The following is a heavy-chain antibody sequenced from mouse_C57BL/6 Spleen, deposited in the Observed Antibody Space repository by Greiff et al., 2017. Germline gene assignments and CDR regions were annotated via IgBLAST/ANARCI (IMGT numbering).Heavy chain of an antibody. CDR3: ARGGFTTVDFDY. V-gene: IGHV1-80*01. D-gene: IGHD1-1*01. CDR1: GYAFSSYW. Sequence: QVQLKQSGAELVKPGASVKISCKASGYAFSSYWMNWVKQRPGKGLEWIGQIYPGDGDTNYNGKFKGKATLTADKSSSTAYMQLSSLTSEDSAVYFCARGGFTTVDFDYWGQGTTLTVSS. CDR2: IYPGDGDT. J-gene: IGHJ2*01.